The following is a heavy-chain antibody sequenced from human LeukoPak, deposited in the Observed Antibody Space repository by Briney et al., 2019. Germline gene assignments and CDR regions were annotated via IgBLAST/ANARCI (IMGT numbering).Heavy chain of an antibody. J-gene: IGHJ4*02. V-gene: IGHV3-23*01. CDR3: AKWGDYDILTGYYDSDY. CDR1: GFTFSNYA. D-gene: IGHD3-9*01. CDR2: IVGSGSST. Sequence: PGGSLRLSCAASGFTFSNYAMSWVRQAPGKGLEWVSAIVGSGSSTYYADSVKGRFTISRDNSKNTLYLQLNRLRAEDTAAYYCAKWGDYDILTGYYDSDYWGQGTLVTVSS.